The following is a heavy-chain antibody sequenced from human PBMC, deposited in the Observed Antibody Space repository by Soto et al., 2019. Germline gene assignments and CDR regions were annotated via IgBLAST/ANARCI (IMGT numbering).Heavy chain of an antibody. CDR3: ARVLYRNVIHA. CDR2: IDPRNGGT. Sequence: QVQLVQSGSDVKKPGASFTVSCKASGYIFSDYYIHWVRQAPGQGLEWMGWIDPRNGGTKYAQKFQDRLTMTTDTSTSTAFLELRRLRLDDTAAFFCARVLYRNVIHAWGQGTLVTVSS. V-gene: IGHV1-2*02. J-gene: IGHJ4*02. CDR1: GYIFSDYY. D-gene: IGHD5-18*01.